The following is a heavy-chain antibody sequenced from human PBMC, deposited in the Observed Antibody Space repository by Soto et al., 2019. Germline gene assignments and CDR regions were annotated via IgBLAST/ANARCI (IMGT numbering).Heavy chain of an antibody. V-gene: IGHV4-31*03. CDR1: GDSITSGVHY. CDR2: TFYSGIS. Sequence: QVQLQESGPGLVKPSQTLSLTCTVSGDSITSGVHYWSRIRQHPGKGLEGIGYTFYSGISDYNPSLRGRVTVQVDASKNPFPLSLSSVPAADTAVYYCARDRIMLTFGGGSGEWGIDSWGQGTLVTVSS. J-gene: IGHJ4*02. D-gene: IGHD3-16*01. CDR3: ARDRIMLTFGGGSGEWGIDS.